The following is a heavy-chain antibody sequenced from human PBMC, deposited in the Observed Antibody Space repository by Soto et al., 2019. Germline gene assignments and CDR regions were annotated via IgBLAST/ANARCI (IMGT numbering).Heavy chain of an antibody. CDR3: ARERKYCSGGSCSPDYYYGMDV. J-gene: IGHJ6*02. CDR2: INPNSGGT. V-gene: IGHV1-2*04. CDR1: GYTFTGYY. Sequence: VASVKVSCKASGYTFTGYYMHWVRQAPGQGLEWMGWINPNSGGTNYAQKFQGWVTMTRDTSISTACMELSRLRSDDTAVYYCARERKYCSGGSCSPDYYYGMDVWGQGTTVTVSS. D-gene: IGHD2-15*01.